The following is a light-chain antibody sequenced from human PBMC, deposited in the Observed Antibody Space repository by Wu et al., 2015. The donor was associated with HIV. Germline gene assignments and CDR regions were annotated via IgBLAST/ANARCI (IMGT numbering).Light chain of an antibody. CDR3: QQYNSYSRT. J-gene: IGKJ1*01. V-gene: IGKV1-5*03. CDR2: RAS. CDR1: QSISTW. Sequence: DIQMTQSPSTLSASVGDRVTITCRASQSISTWLAWYQLKPGEAPKLLIYRASDLQSGVPSRFSGSGSGTQFTLTISSLEPDDFATYYCQQYNSYSRTFGQGTKVEIK.